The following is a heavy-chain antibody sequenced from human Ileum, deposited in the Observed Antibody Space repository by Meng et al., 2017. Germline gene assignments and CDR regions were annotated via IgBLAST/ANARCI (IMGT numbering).Heavy chain of an antibody. J-gene: IGHJ4*02. CDR2: IDPNGGGK. V-gene: IGHV1-2*07. Sequence: QVQLVQSGAEVKKPGASVKVSCKASGYNFIGYWLYWVREAPGQGLEWIGWIDPNGGGKKYAHKFLGRVTVTRDTSISTVYMEMSSLTYDDTAVYFCARLEGGWGQGTLVTVSS. CDR3: ARLEGG. CDR1: GYNFIGYW. D-gene: IGHD1-1*01.